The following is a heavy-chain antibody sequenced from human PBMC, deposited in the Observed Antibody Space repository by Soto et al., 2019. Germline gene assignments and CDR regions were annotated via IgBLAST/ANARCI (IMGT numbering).Heavy chain of an antibody. CDR3: ARGYSDYEGFYYYYGMDV. CDR1: GYTFTSYG. CDR2: ISAYNGNT. V-gene: IGHV1-18*01. D-gene: IGHD5-12*01. J-gene: IGHJ6*02. Sequence: GASVKVSCKASGYTFTSYGISWVRQAPGQGLEWMGWISAYNGNTNYAQKLQGRATMTTDTSTSTAYMELRSLRSDDTAVYYCARGYSDYEGFYYYYGMDVWGQGTTVTVSS.